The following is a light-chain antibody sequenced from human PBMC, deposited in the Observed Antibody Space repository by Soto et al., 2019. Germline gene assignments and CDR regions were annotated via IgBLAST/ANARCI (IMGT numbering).Light chain of an antibody. Sequence: EIVLTQSPATLSLSPGEGATLSCRASQSVSSCLAWYQQKPGQAPRLLIYAASNRATGIPARFSGSGSGTDFTLTISSLEPEDFAVYYCQQCNNWPRTFGQGTKVEIK. V-gene: IGKV3-11*01. CDR2: AAS. J-gene: IGKJ1*01. CDR1: QSVSSC. CDR3: QQCNNWPRT.